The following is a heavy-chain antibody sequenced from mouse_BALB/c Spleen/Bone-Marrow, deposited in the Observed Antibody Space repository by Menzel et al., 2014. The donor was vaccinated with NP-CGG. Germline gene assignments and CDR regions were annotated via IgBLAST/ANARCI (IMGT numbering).Heavy chain of an antibody. V-gene: IGHV3-1*02. Sequence: EVQRVESGPDLVKPSQSLSLTCTVTGYSITSGYSWHWIRQLPGNKLEWMGYIHYSGSTYYNPSLKSRISITRDTSKNQFFLQSNSVTTEDTATYYCARRGSSSYWYFDVWGAGTTVTVSS. CDR3: ARRGSSSYWYFDV. J-gene: IGHJ1*01. CDR2: IHYSGST. D-gene: IGHD1-1*01. CDR1: GYSITSGYS.